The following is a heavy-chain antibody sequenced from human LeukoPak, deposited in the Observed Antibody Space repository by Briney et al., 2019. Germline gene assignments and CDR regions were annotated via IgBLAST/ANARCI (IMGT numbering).Heavy chain of an antibody. D-gene: IGHD6-13*01. J-gene: IGHJ4*02. CDR2: INSDGSST. V-gene: IGHV3-74*01. CDR1: GFTFSSYW. CDR3: ARQQQLVPGALDY. Sequence: GGSLRLSCAASGFTFSSYWMHRVRQAPGKGLVWVSRINSDGSSTSYADSVKGRFTISRDNAKNTLYLQMNSLRAEDTAVYYCARQQQLVPGALDYWGQGTLVTVSS.